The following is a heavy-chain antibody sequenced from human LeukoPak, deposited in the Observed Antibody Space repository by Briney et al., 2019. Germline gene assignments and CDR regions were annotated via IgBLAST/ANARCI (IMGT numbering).Heavy chain of an antibody. CDR1: GFTFSSYA. CDR2: INSSGGST. J-gene: IGHJ3*01. CDR3: AKSRYYGSSGYYPEAFDV. D-gene: IGHD3-22*01. V-gene: IGHV3-23*01. Sequence: GGSLRLSCAASGFTFSSYAMSWVRQAPGKGLEWVSVINSSGGSTYYADSVKGRFTNSRDNSKNTLYLQMNSLRAEDTAVYYCAKSRYYGSSGYYPEAFDVWGQGTMVTVS.